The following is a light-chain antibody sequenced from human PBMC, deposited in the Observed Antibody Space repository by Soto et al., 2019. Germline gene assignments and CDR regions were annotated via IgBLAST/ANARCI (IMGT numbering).Light chain of an antibody. V-gene: IGKV3-11*01. CDR2: DAS. Sequence: IVFTQSPYTGSLSPEERAPVSCSASQSVSSHLAWYQQKRGQAPRLLIYDASSRASGIPARFSGSGSGTDFTLTISSLEPEDFAVYYCQQGGNWPLTLGQGTRLEIK. CDR1: QSVSSH. CDR3: QQGGNWPLT. J-gene: IGKJ5*01.